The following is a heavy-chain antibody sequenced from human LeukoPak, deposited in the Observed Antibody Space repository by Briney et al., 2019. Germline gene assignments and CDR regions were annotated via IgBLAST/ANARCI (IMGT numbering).Heavy chain of an antibody. Sequence: PSETLSLTCTVSGGSVSSSSYYWSWIQQPPGKGLEWIGYLSYSGSTNYNPSLKSRVSISVDTSKNQFSLKLSSVTAADTAVYYCARYPHCSSTDCYVTWGQGTLVIVPA. CDR2: LSYSGST. J-gene: IGHJ4*02. V-gene: IGHV4-61*01. CDR3: ARYPHCSSTDCYVT. CDR1: GGSVSSSSYY. D-gene: IGHD2-2*01.